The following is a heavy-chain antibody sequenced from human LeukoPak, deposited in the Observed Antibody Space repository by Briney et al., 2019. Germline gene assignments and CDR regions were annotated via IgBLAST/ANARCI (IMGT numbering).Heavy chain of an antibody. CDR3: VRSVSGSYGLFDY. V-gene: IGHV3-74*01. D-gene: IGHD3-16*01. Sequence: GGSLRLSCAASGFTFSNFWMHWVRQAPGKGLVWVSRINGDGRSISYADSVKGRFTISRDNAKNTLYLQMNSLRVEDTAVYYCVRSVSGSYGLFDYWGQGTLVTVSS. CDR1: GFTFSNFW. J-gene: IGHJ4*02. CDR2: INGDGRSI.